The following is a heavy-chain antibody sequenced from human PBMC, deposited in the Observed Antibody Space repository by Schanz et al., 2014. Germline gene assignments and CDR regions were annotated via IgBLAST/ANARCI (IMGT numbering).Heavy chain of an antibody. Sequence: EVQLLESGGGLVQPGGSLRLSCSASTFTFDHYAMTWVRQAPGKGLVWVAAVSSRSDEIKDADSVRGRFTISRDNSRSTMYLQMNSLRAEDTAVYFCAKDRGVDCGDGCFNWYFDLWGRGTLVTVSS. J-gene: IGHJ2*01. CDR1: TFTFDHYA. CDR2: VSSRSDEI. V-gene: IGHV3-23*05. CDR3: AKDRGVDCGDGCFNWYFDL. D-gene: IGHD2-21*02.